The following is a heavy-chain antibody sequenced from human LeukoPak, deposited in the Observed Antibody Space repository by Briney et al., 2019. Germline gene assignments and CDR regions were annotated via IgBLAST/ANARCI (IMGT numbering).Heavy chain of an antibody. D-gene: IGHD1-26*01. V-gene: IGHV4-38-2*02. CDR1: GYSISSDYY. Sequence: SETLSLTCTVSGYSISSDYYWGWIRQPPRKGLEWIGSIHRGGSTYYNPSLESRVTISVDTSKNQFSLMLSSVTAADTAVYYCARDVGATVHGYWGQGTLVTVSS. J-gene: IGHJ4*02. CDR2: IHRGGST. CDR3: ARDVGATVHGY.